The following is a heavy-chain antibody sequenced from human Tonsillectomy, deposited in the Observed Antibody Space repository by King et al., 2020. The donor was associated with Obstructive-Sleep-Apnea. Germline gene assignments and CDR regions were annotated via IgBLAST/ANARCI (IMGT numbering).Heavy chain of an antibody. Sequence: VQLVESGGGLVQPGGSLRLSCAASGLTFSSYWMSWVRQAPGKGLEWVANIKLDGSEEYYVDSVKGRFTISGDNAKNSLYLQMNSLRAEDTAMYYCASPLSIRLLTGYGYWGQGTLVTVSS. CDR3: ASPLSIRLLTGYGY. V-gene: IGHV3-7*01. CDR2: IKLDGSEE. D-gene: IGHD3-9*01. CDR1: GLTFSSYW. J-gene: IGHJ4*02.